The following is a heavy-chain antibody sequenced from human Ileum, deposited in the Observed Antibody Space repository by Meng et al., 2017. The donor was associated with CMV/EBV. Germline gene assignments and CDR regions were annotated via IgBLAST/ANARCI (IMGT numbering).Heavy chain of an antibody. CDR3: TRLSNWVAHY. CDR2: IKQDGNDK. J-gene: IGHJ4*02. V-gene: IGHV3-7*01. CDR1: GFTFSDYW. Sequence: GGSLRLSCAASGFTFSDYWMTWVRQAPGRGLVWVDNIKQDGNDKYYVDSVKGRFTITRNNAKNSLFLQMNNVRAEDTAIYFCTRLSNWVAHYWGQGTLVTVSS. D-gene: IGHD1-1*01.